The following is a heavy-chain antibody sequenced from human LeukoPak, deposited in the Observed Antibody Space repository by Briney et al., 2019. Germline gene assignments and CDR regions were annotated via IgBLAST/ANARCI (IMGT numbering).Heavy chain of an antibody. CDR2: INHSGST. D-gene: IGHD3-9*01. CDR1: GGSFSGYY. CDR3: ARGIPVLRYFRPVNWFDP. Sequence: SETLSLTCAVYGGSFSGYYWSWIRRPPGKGLEWIGEINHSGSTNYNPSLKSRVTISVDTSKNQFSLKLSSVTAADTAVYYCARGIPVLRYFRPVNWFDPWGQGTLVTVSS. J-gene: IGHJ5*02. V-gene: IGHV4-34*01.